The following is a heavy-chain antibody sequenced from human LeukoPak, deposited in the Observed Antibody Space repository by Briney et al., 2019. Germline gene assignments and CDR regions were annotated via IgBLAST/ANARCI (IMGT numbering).Heavy chain of an antibody. V-gene: IGHV3-21*04. D-gene: IGHD5-18*01. Sequence: GGSLRLSCAASGFTFSSYSVNWVRQAPGKGLEWVSSISSSSSYIYYADSVKGRFTISRDNSNNTLFLQMNSLRADDTAVYYCALDRGYSSGTRAWGQGTLVTVSS. CDR3: ALDRGYSSGTRA. CDR1: GFTFSSYS. CDR2: ISSSSSYI. J-gene: IGHJ5*02.